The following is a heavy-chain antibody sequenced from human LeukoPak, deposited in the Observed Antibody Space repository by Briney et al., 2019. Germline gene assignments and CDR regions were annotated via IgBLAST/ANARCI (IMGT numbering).Heavy chain of an antibody. CDR3: ARKVARGVIIRFRWFDP. Sequence: PSETLSLTCAVYGGSFSGYYWSWSRQPSGKGLKWIGEINHSGSTNYNPSLKSRVTISVDTSKNQFSLKLSSVTAADTAVYYCARKVARGVIIRFRWFDPWGQGTLVTVSS. CDR2: INHSGST. J-gene: IGHJ5*02. CDR1: GGSFSGYY. V-gene: IGHV4-34*01. D-gene: IGHD3-10*01.